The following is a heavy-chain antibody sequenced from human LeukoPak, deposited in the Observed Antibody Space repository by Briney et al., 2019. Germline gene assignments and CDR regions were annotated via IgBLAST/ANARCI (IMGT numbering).Heavy chain of an antibody. CDR3: AAPYSTRWFDL. D-gene: IGHD6-13*01. Sequence: SVRVSCKASGFPLSSSAVQWVRQAGGQGLEWIGWIVGGSNNTNYAQKFQERVTITRDMSTSTAYMELSSLRSEDTAVYYCAAPYSTRWFDLWGRGTLVTVSS. V-gene: IGHV1-58*01. CDR2: IVGGSNNT. CDR1: GFPLSSSA. J-gene: IGHJ5*02.